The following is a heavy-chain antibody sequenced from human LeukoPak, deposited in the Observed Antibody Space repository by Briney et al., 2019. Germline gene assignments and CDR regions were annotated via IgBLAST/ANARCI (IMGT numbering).Heavy chain of an antibody. Sequence: SETLSLTCTVSGGSISSNYWTWIRQPPGKGLEWIGYIYYSGITNYNPSLKSRVTISVDTSKNQFSLKLSSVTAADTAVYYCANYGSYIFQWGQGTLVTVSS. J-gene: IGHJ4*02. CDR1: GGSISSNY. V-gene: IGHV4-59*08. D-gene: IGHD1-26*01. CDR2: IYYSGIT. CDR3: ANYGSYIFQ.